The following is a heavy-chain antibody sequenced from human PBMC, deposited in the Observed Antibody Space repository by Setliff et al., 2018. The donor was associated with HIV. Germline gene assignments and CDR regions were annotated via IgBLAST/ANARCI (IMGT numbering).Heavy chain of an antibody. CDR1: GGSINSGSYY. CDR3: ARFYDYYGHRLDY. J-gene: IGHJ4*02. V-gene: IGHV4-39*01. D-gene: IGHD3-16*01. Sequence: SETLSLTCTVSGGSINSGSYYWGWIRQPPEKGLEWIGTMFYSGSTYYNPSLKSRVTIFIDTSKNQFSLRLSSVTAANTAVYYCARFYDYYGHRLDYWGQGTQVTVSS. CDR2: MFYSGST.